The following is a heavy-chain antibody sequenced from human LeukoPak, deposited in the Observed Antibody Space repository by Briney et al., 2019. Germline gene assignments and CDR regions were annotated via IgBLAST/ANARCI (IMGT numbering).Heavy chain of an antibody. J-gene: IGHJ4*02. D-gene: IGHD3-16*02. Sequence: SETLSLTCAFYGGSFSGYYWRRIRQPPGKGLEWSGEINHSGSTNYNPSLKSRVTISVDTSKNQFSLKLRSVTAAATAVYYCARGGRITFGGVIVRQYYFDYWGQGTLVTVSS. CDR3: ARGGRITFGGVIVRQYYFDY. V-gene: IGHV4-34*01. CDR2: INHSGST. CDR1: GGSFSGYY.